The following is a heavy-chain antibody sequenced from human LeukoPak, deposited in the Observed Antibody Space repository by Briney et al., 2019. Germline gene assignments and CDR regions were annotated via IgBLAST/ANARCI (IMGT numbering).Heavy chain of an antibody. J-gene: IGHJ4*02. CDR3: ARHRELGV. CDR1: GFTVSNNN. Sequence: GGSLRLSCAASGFTVSNNNINWVRQAPGKGLEWVSIIYSAGGTNYADSVKGRFTISRDNSKNTVYLQMNSLRAEDTAVYYYARHRELGVWGQGTLVTVSS. CDR2: IYSAGGT. D-gene: IGHD3-16*01. V-gene: IGHV3-66*04.